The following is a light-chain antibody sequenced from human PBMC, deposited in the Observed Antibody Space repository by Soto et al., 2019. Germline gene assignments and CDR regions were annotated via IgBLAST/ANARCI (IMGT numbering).Light chain of an antibody. CDR1: QSVSSY. V-gene: IGKV3-11*01. CDR2: DAS. J-gene: IGKJ4*01. CDR3: QQRSI. Sequence: EIVLTQSPATLSLSPGERATLSCRASQSVSSYLAWYQQKPGQAPRLLIYDASNRATGIPARFSGSGSGTDFTLTISSLEPEDFAVYYCQQRSIFGG.